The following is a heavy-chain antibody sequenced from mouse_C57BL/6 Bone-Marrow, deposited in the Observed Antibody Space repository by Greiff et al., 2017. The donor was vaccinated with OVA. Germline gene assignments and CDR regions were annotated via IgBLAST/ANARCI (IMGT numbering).Heavy chain of an antibody. CDR2: IWSGGST. D-gene: IGHD2-4*01. CDR3: ARNYDYDGYYAMDY. Sequence: VQLQQSGRGLVQPSQSLSITCTVSGFSLTSYGVHWVRQSPGKGLEWLGVIWSGGSTDYNAAFISRLSISKDNSKSQVFFKMNSLQADDTAIYYCARNYDYDGYYAMDYWGQGTSVTVSS. J-gene: IGHJ4*01. V-gene: IGHV2-2*01. CDR1: GFSLTSYG.